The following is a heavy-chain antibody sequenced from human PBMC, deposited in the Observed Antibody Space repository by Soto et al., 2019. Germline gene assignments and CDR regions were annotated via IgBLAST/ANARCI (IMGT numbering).Heavy chain of an antibody. J-gene: IGHJ4*02. CDR1: EFTFSSYG. D-gene: IGHD3-16*01. CDR3: AKDQDDGWGGFDY. V-gene: IGHV3-30*18. CDR2: ISYDGSNK. Sequence: QVQLVESGGGVVQPGRSLRLSCAASEFTFSSYGMHWVRQAPGKGLEWVAVISYDGSNKYYADSVKGRFTISRDNSKNTLYLQMNSLRAEDTAVYYCAKDQDDGWGGFDYWGQGTLVTVSS.